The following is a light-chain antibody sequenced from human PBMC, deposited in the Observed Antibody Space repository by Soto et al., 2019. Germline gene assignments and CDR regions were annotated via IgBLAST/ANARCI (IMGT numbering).Light chain of an antibody. CDR3: SSYTSSTFYV. J-gene: IGLJ1*01. CDR2: EVS. V-gene: IGLV2-14*01. CDR1: SSDVGGYNY. Sequence: QSVLTQPASVSGSPGQSITISCTGTSSDVGGYNYVSWYQQHPGKAPKLMIHEVSNRPSGVSNRFSGSKSGNTASLTISGLQAEDEADYYCSSYTSSTFYVFGTG.